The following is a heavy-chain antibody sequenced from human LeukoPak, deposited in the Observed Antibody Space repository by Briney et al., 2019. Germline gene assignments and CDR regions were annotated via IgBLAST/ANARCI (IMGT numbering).Heavy chain of an antibody. CDR2: ISGSGGST. D-gene: IGHD3-22*01. V-gene: IGHV3-23*01. CDR1: GFTFSSYA. Sequence: GGSLRLSCAASGFTFSSYAMSWVRQAPGKGLEWVSAISGSGGSTYYADSVKGRFTISRDNSKNTLYLQMNSLRAEDTAVYYCAKDRTRRGHYYDSSGYTQDAFDIWAKGQWSPSLQ. J-gene: IGHJ3*02. CDR3: AKDRTRRGHYYDSSGYTQDAFDI.